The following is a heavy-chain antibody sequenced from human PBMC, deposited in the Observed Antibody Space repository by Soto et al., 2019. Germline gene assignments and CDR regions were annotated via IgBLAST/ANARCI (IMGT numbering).Heavy chain of an antibody. V-gene: IGHV1-18*01. CDR1: GYTFISYG. D-gene: IGHD6-19*01. CDR2: SSAYNGKT. CDR3: ARGPSYSSGWYKSGYFDY. Sequence: ASVKVSCKASGYTFISYGISWVRQAPGQGLEWMGWSSAYNGKTNYAQKLQDRVTMTTDTSTSTAYMELRSLRSDDTAVYYCARGPSYSSGWYKSGYFDYWGQGALVTVSS. J-gene: IGHJ4*02.